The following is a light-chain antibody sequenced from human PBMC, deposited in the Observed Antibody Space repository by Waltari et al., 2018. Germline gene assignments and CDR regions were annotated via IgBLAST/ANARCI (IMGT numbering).Light chain of an antibody. Sequence: EIVLTQSPGTLSLSPGERATLSCRASQSVSRTLAWYQQKPGKAPRLLIYDASTRATGIPDRFSGSGSWTDFSLIISRLEPEDFAVYYCQKYGTLPATFGQGTKVEIK. V-gene: IGKV3-20*01. CDR1: QSVSRT. CDR3: QKYGTLPAT. J-gene: IGKJ1*01. CDR2: DAS.